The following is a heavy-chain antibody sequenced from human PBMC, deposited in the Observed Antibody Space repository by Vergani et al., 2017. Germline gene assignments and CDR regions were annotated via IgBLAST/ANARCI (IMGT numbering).Heavy chain of an antibody. CDR3: ARGQTGYSRDWSTYFFYMDV. CDR2: VYYSGTT. Sequence: QLQLQESDSRLVNPSQTLSLTCTLSGDAISRDTYSWNWVRQPPGKPLEWIGSVYYSGTTYYNPSLGGRVTMSIDKSKNHFSLTLTSVTAEDSAFYFCARGQTGYSRDWSTYFFYMDVWGKGTTVTVSS. V-gene: IGHV4-30-2*01. J-gene: IGHJ6*03. CDR1: GDAISRDTYS. D-gene: IGHD3/OR15-3a*01.